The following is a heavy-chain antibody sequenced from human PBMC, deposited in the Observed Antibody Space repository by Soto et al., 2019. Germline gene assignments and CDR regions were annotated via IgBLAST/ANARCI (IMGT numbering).Heavy chain of an antibody. Sequence: QLQLQESGPGLVKASETLSLTCTVSGGSISSIISYWGWIRQPPGKGLEWIANIYYTGSTYYNPSLSCRSSLSVDMSKKQFSLNWSSVTAADPAVYYCASFIRLHLGESSLYEEANWFDPWRQGTLVTVSS. CDR1: GGSISSIISY. V-gene: IGHV4-39*01. CDR3: ASFIRLHLGESSLYEEANWFDP. CDR2: IYYTGST. D-gene: IGHD3-16*02. J-gene: IGHJ5*02.